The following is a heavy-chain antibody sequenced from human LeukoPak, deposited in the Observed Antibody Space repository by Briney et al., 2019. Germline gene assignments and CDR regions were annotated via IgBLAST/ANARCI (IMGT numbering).Heavy chain of an antibody. D-gene: IGHD3-10*01. V-gene: IGHV4-34*01. CDR2: INHSGST. Sequence: SETLSLTCTVSGYSIRSGYYWSWIRQPPGKGLEWIGEINHSGSTNYNPSLKSRVTISVDTSKNQFSLKLSSVTAADTAVYYCARLGSISVVRGVRYYFDYWGQGTLVTVSS. J-gene: IGHJ4*02. CDR3: ARLGSISVVRGVRYYFDY. CDR1: GYSIRSGYY.